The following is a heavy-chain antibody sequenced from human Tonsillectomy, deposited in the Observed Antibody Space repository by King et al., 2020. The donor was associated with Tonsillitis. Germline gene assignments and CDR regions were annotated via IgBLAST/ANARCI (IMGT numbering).Heavy chain of an antibody. V-gene: IGHV3-7*01. J-gene: IGHJ4*02. D-gene: IGHD7-27*01. CDR3: ARNPAWGALDS. CDR1: DLTFSTYW. CDR2: IKHDGSDT. Sequence: VQLVESGGGLVQPGGSLRLSCAASDLTFSTYWMSWIRQAPGKGLEWVANIKHDGSDTTYVDSVKGRFTVSRDNAKNSLYLEMNRPRAEDTALYYCARNPAWGALDSWGQGALVTVSS.